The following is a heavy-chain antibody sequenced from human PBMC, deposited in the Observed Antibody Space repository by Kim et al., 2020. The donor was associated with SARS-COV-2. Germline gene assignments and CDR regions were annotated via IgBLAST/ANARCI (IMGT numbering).Heavy chain of an antibody. Sequence: GGSLRLSCTASGFIFSNYGMHWVRQAPGKGLDWVASIWNDGSTEYYPDSVKGRFTISRENSRNTLYLQMNSLGGEDTALYYCARSPLRRTNYTSYYMDVWGRGTTVTVSS. CDR1: GFIFSNYG. V-gene: IGHV3-33*01. J-gene: IGHJ6*03. D-gene: IGHD2-8*01. CDR3: ARSPLRRTNYTSYYMDV. CDR2: IWNDGSTE.